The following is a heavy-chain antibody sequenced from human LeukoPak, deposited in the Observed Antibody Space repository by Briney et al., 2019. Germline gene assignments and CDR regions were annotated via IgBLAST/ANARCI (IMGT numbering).Heavy chain of an antibody. CDR3: ARDPRGYGDYSGFDP. CDR1: GFTFSTYT. D-gene: IGHD4-17*01. CDR2: MSSSGGDT. J-gene: IGHJ5*02. Sequence: GGSLRLSCAASGFTFSTYTLNWVRQTPGKGLEWVSSMSSSGGDTSYADSLKGRFTVSRDNAKNSLYLQMNSLRGEDTAVYYCARDPRGYGDYSGFDPWGQGTLVTVSS. V-gene: IGHV3-21*01.